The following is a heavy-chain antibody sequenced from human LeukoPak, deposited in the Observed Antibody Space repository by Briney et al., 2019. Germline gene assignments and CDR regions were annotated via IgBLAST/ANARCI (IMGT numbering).Heavy chain of an antibody. CDR3: ARDSEELYYGSGSWFDP. V-gene: IGHV4-61*02. D-gene: IGHD3-10*01. Sequence: SETLSLTCTVSGGSISSGSYFWSWIRQPAGKGLQWIGRIYTGGSTNYNPSLKSRVTMSVDTSKNQFSLKLTSVTAADTAVYYCARDSEELYYGSGSWFDPWGQGTLVTVSS. J-gene: IGHJ5*02. CDR2: IYTGGST. CDR1: GGSISSGSYF.